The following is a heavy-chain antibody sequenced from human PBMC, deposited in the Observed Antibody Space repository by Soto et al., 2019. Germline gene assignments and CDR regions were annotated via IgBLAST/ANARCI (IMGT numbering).Heavy chain of an antibody. J-gene: IGHJ4*02. CDR1: GGSISSGGYY. Sequence: QVQLQESGPGLVKPSQTLSLTCTVSGGSISSGGYYWSWIRQHPGKGLEWIGYIYYSGSTYYNPSLKPGVTISVDTSKNQSSLKLSSVTAADTAVYYCAGGSVVAATLFDYWGQGTLVTVSS. CDR3: AGGSVVAATLFDY. CDR2: IYYSGST. D-gene: IGHD2-15*01. V-gene: IGHV4-31*03.